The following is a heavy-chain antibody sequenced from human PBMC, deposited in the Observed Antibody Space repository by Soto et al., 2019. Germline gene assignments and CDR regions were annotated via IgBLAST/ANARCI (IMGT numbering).Heavy chain of an antibody. D-gene: IGHD6-13*01. J-gene: IGHJ4*02. CDR1: GFTFSSHA. CDR3: ARDQTGITTTGGGRIDY. Sequence: QVQLVESGGGAVQPGRSLRLSCAASGFTFSSHAMQWVRQAPGKGLECVAIISYDGSNKYYGDSVRGRLTISRDNSKNTIYLQMNSLRAEDTDVYYCARDQTGITTTGGGRIDYWGQGTLVTVSS. V-gene: IGHV3-30-3*01. CDR2: ISYDGSNK.